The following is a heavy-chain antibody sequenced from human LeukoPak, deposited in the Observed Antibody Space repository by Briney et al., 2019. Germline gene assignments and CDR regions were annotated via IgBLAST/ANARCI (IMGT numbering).Heavy chain of an antibody. J-gene: IGHJ3*02. D-gene: IGHD3-22*01. V-gene: IGHV3-9*01. Sequence: GGSLRLSCAASGFTFDDYAIHWVRQAPGKGLEWVSGISWNSGSIGYADSVKGRFTISRDNAKNSLYLQMNSLRAEDTALYYCAKDMDYYDSSGYRDAFDIWGQGTMVTVSS. CDR1: GFTFDDYA. CDR3: AKDMDYYDSSGYRDAFDI. CDR2: ISWNSGSI.